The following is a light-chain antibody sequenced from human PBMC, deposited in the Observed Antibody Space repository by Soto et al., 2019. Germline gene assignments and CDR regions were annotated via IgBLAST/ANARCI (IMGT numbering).Light chain of an antibody. CDR2: EVS. J-gene: IGLJ3*02. CDR1: SNDVGGYGY. Sequence: QSVLTQPASVSGSPGETITISCTGTSNDVGGYGYVSWYRQYAGKAPTLMVSEVSYRPSGVSDRFSGSKSGTTAFLTISGLQTADEGHYYCSSYSPSSLLFGGGTQLTVL. CDR3: SSYSPSSLL. V-gene: IGLV2-14*01.